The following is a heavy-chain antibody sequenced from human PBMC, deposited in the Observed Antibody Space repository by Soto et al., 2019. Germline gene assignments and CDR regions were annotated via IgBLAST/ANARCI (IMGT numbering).Heavy chain of an antibody. D-gene: IGHD1-26*01. CDR2: IFYSGRT. CDR1: VDSISSSRNY. CDR3: ARRVGYSGSYYFDN. J-gene: IGHJ4*02. Sequence: PSETLSLTCTVSVDSISSSRNYWGWFRQPPGKGLQWIGSIFYSGRTSHNPSLQRRVTISVDTSKNQFSLKLRSVTAADTAVYYCARRVGYSGSYYFDNWGQGTLVTVSS. V-gene: IGHV4-39*01.